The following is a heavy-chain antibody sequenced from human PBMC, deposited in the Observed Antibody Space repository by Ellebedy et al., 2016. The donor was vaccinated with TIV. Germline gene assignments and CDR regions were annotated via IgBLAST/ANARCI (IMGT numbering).Heavy chain of an antibody. Sequence: AASVKVSCKASGYTFTSYYMHWVRQAPGQGLEWMGIINPSGGSTSYAQKFQGRVTITADESTSTAYMELSSLRSEDTAVYYCARAVQPQTGWVYGMDVWGQGTTVTVSS. CDR1: GYTFTSYY. D-gene: IGHD1-1*01. CDR3: ARAVQPQTGWVYGMDV. CDR2: INPSGGST. J-gene: IGHJ6*02. V-gene: IGHV1-46*01.